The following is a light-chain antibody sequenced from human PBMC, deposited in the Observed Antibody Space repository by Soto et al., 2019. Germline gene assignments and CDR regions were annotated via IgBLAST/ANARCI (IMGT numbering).Light chain of an antibody. V-gene: IGKV3-15*01. CDR1: QSLSSN. CDR2: GAS. CDR3: QQYNNWPRT. J-gene: IGKJ2*01. Sequence: EIVMTQSPATLSVSPGERATLSCRASQSLSSNLAWYQQKPGQAPRLLIYGASTRATGIPARFSGSGSGTEFTLTISSLQSEDFAVYYCQQYNNWPRTFGQGIKLEIK.